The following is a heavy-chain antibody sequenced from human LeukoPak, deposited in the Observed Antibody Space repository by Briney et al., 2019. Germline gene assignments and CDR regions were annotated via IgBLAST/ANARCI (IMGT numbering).Heavy chain of an antibody. D-gene: IGHD3-10*01. J-gene: IGHJ5*02. CDR1: GDSISRGSYY. V-gene: IGHV4-61*02. Sequence: PSETLSLTCTVSGDSISRGSYYWSWIRQPAGTGLEWLGRIYTSGSTDYKSSLKSRVTISVDTSKNQFSLKLSSVTAADTAVYYCARGASITMVRGVSWFDPWGQGTLVTVSS. CDR2: IYTSGST. CDR3: ARGASITMVRGVSWFDP.